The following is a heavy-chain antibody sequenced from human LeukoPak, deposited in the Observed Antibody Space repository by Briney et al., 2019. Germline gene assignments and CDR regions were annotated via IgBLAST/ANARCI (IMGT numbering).Heavy chain of an antibody. CDR1: GYTFTDYY. V-gene: IGHV1-2*02. CDR2: INPNSGGT. CDR3: ARGAIAVAGTNYYYYMDV. J-gene: IGHJ6*03. Sequence: GASVKVSCKGSGYTFTDYYMHWVRQAPGQGLEWMGWINPNSGGTNYAQKFQGRVTMTRDTSISTAYMELSRLRSDDTAVYYCARGAIAVAGTNYYYYMDVWGKGTTVTVSS. D-gene: IGHD6-19*01.